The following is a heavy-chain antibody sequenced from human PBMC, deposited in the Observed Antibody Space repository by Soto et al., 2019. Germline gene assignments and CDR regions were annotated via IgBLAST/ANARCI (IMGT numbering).Heavy chain of an antibody. CDR2: ISGSGGST. CDR3: AKDAPETTVTTYDWFDP. Sequence: GGSLRLSCAASGFTFSSYAMSWVRQAPGKGLEWVSAISGSGGSTYYADSVKGRFTISRDNSKNTLYLQMNSLRAEDTAVYYCAKDAPETTVTTYDWFDPWGQGTLVTVSS. V-gene: IGHV3-23*01. J-gene: IGHJ5*01. CDR1: GFTFSSYA. D-gene: IGHD4-17*01.